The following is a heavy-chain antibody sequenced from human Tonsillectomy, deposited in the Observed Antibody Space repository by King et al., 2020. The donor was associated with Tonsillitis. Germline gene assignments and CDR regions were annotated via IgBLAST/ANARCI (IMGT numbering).Heavy chain of an antibody. CDR2: IIPIVGIA. J-gene: IGHJ4*02. D-gene: IGHD4-17*01. Sequence: QLVQSGAEVKKPGSSVNVSCKASGGTFSSYVISWVRQAPGQGLDWMGRIIPIVGIADYAPKFQGRVTITADKSTSTAYMELSSLRSEDTAVYYCARETNGAALDYWGQGTLVTVSS. CDR3: ARETNGAALDY. V-gene: IGHV1-69*09. CDR1: GGTFSSYV.